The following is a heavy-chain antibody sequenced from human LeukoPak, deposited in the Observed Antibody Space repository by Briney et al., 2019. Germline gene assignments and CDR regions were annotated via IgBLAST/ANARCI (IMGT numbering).Heavy chain of an antibody. J-gene: IGHJ6*02. CDR3: AGRDNGYYYGMDV. D-gene: IGHD2-8*01. Sequence: GGSLRLSCAASGFTVSSNYMSWVRHTPGKGLEWVSLIYSGGSTYYADYVKGRFTISRDNSKNTPYLQMNSLRAEDTAVYYCAGRDNGYYYGMDVWGQGTTVTVSS. CDR2: IYSGGST. CDR1: GFTVSSNY. V-gene: IGHV3-66*01.